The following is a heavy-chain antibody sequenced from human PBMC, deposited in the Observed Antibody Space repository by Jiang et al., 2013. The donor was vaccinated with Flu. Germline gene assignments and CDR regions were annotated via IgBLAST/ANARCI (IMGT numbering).Heavy chain of an antibody. J-gene: IGHJ3*02. CDR3: ARDRGSIVGAARAFDI. V-gene: IGHV1-18*01. CDR2: ISAYNGNT. Sequence: KASGYTFTSYGISWVRQAPGQGLEWMGWISAYNGNTNYAQKLQGRVTMTTDTSTSTAYMELRSLRSDDTAVYYCARDRGSIVGAARAFDIWGQGTMVTVSS. D-gene: IGHD1-26*01. CDR1: GYTFTSYG.